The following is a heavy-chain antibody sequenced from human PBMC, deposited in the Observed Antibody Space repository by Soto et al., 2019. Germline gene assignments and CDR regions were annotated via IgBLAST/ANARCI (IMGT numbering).Heavy chain of an antibody. CDR1: GGSISSSAYY. Sequence: SETLSLTCNVSGGSISSSAYYWGWIRRPPGKGLEWIGSIFYSGSTYYNPSLKRQVTISVATPKTQSSLKLNAVTAADTAVYYCARQRIAAAGAGWCDPWGQGIGVTVAS. D-gene: IGHD6-13*01. V-gene: IGHV4-39*01. CDR3: ARQRIAAAGAGWCDP. J-gene: IGHJ5*02. CDR2: IFYSGST.